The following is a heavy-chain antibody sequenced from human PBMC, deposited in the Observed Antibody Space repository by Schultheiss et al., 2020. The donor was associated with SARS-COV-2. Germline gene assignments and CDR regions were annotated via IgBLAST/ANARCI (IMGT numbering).Heavy chain of an antibody. D-gene: IGHD2-15*01. Sequence: GESLKISCAASGFTFSDYYMSWIRQAPGKGLEWVSYISSSSSHTNYADSVKGRFTISRDNSKNTVYLQMNSLKTEDTAVYYCTSSGVDYWGQGTLVTVSS. J-gene: IGHJ4*02. CDR3: TSSGVDY. CDR2: ISSSSSHT. V-gene: IGHV3-11*03. CDR1: GFTFSDYY.